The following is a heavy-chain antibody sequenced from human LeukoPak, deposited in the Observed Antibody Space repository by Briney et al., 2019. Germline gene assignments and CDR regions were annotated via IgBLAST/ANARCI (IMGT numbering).Heavy chain of an antibody. CDR3: ARDGLRVRGVMTR. CDR1: GFTFSSYW. J-gene: IGHJ4*02. V-gene: IGHV3-7*01. Sequence: GGSLRLSCAASGFTFSSYWMSWVRQAPGKGLEWVANIKQDGSEKYYVDSVKGRFTISRDNAKNSLYLQMNSLRAEDTAVYYCARDGLRVRGVMTRWGQGTLVTVSS. D-gene: IGHD3-10*01. CDR2: IKQDGSEK.